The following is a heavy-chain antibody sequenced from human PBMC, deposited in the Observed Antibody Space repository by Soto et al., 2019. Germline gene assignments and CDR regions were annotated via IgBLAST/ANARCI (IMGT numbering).Heavy chain of an antibody. CDR2: IHSGNSA. CDR3: ARDPGYCSGGICYRYMDV. D-gene: IGHD2-15*01. Sequence: EMQLVESGGGLVNPGGSLRLSCAASGLIVNNNYMSWVRQAPGKGLEWVSVIHSGNSASYADSVMGRFTISRHNSKNMVYLQMNSLRAEDTAVYYCARDPGYCSGGICYRYMDVWGKGTTVTVSS. V-gene: IGHV3-53*04. CDR1: GLIVNNNY. J-gene: IGHJ6*03.